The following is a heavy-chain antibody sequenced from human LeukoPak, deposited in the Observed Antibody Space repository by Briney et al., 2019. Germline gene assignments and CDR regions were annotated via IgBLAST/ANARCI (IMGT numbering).Heavy chain of an antibody. Sequence: GGSLRLSCAASGFTFSSYSMNWVRQAPGKGLEWVSYISGSTLYTNYADSVQGRFTISRDNAKNSLYLQINSLRAEDTAVYFCARIPYSSGTVEYWGQGTLVTVSS. D-gene: IGHD6-19*01. CDR1: GFTFSSYS. CDR3: ARIPYSSGTVEY. V-gene: IGHV3-21*05. CDR2: ISGSTLYT. J-gene: IGHJ4*02.